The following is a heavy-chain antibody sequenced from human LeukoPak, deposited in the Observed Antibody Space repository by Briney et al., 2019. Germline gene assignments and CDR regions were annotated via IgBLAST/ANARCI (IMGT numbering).Heavy chain of an antibody. CDR1: GYTFTGYY. Sequence: ASVKVSCKASGYTFTGYYMHWVRQAPGQGLEWMGWINPNSGGTNYAQKFQGRVTMTRDTSISTAYMELSRLRSDDTAVYYCARDSGGGGLFFFWGQGTLVTVSS. D-gene: IGHD2-15*01. J-gene: IGHJ4*02. CDR3: ARDSGGGGLFFF. V-gene: IGHV1-2*02. CDR2: INPNSGGT.